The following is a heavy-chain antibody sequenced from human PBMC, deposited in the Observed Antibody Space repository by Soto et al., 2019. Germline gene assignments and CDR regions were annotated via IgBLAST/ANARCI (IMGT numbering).Heavy chain of an antibody. CDR2: IYSGGST. CDR1: GFTVSSNY. V-gene: IGHV3-66*01. D-gene: IGHD3-22*01. J-gene: IGHJ4*02. CDR3: ASISSGYYLAY. Sequence: GGSLRLSCAASGFTVSSNYMSWVRQAPGKGLEWVSVIYSGGSTYYADSVKGRFTISRDKSKNTLYLQMNSLRAEDTAVYYCASISSGYYLAYWGQGTLVTVSS.